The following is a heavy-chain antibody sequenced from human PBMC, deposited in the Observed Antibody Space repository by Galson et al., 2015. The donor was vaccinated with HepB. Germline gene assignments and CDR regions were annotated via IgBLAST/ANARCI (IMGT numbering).Heavy chain of an antibody. CDR3: ARQRGGTGSYPNFDF. Sequence: PALVKPTQTLTLTCTFSGFSLSTSGMCVSWIRQPPGKALEWLARIDWDDDKYYRTSLKTRLTISEDTSKNQVVLTMTNMDPVDTATYFCARQRGGTGSYPNFDFWGQGTLVTVSS. CDR2: IDWDDDK. J-gene: IGHJ4*02. CDR1: GFSLSTSGMC. D-gene: IGHD1-26*01. V-gene: IGHV2-70*11.